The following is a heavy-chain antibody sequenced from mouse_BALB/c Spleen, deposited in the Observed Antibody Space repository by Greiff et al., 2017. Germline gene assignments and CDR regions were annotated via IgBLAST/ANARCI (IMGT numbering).Heavy chain of an antibody. CDR1: GFSLTDYG. CDR2: IWGGGST. CDR3: AKQYYYGSSYWYFDV. D-gene: IGHD1-1*01. V-gene: IGHV2-6-5*01. Sequence: VQLQESGPGLVAPSQSLSITCTVSGFSLTDYGVSWIRQPPGKGLEWLGVIWGGGSTYYNSALKSRLSISKDNSKSQVFLKMNSLQTDDTAMYYCAKQYYYGSSYWYFDVWGAGTTVTVSS. J-gene: IGHJ1*01.